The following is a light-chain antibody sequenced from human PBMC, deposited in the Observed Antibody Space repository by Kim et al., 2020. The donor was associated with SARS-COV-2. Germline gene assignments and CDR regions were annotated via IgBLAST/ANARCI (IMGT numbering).Light chain of an antibody. CDR2: AAS. CDR1: QSMSSY. V-gene: IGKV1-39*01. Sequence: ASVGDRVTITCRASQSMSSYLNWYQQKPGEATELLICAASSWKSGIPSRFSGSGSGTDFTLTISSLQPEDFATYYCQQNYSTPRTFGGGTKVDIK. CDR3: QQNYSTPRT. J-gene: IGKJ4*01.